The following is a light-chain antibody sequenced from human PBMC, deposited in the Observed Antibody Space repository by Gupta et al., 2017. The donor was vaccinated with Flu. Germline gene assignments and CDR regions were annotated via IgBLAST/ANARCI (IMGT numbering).Light chain of an antibody. CDR1: TGAGTGVDY. J-gene: IGLJ3*02. Sequence: GTVTLTCASSTGAGTGVDYSNWFQQTPGQPPMVLMYSTSDKHSWTPARFSGSLPGGTAALTLYGMQAEDEADYYCQPYYSGAFVFGGGTKVTVL. CDR3: QPYYSGAFV. CDR2: STS. V-gene: IGLV7-43*01.